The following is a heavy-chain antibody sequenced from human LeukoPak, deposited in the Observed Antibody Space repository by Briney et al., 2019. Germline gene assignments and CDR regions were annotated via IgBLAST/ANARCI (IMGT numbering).Heavy chain of an antibody. J-gene: IGHJ4*02. CDR3: ARGRYYYDSSGYYRFDY. CDR2: IYTSGST. CDR1: GGSISSYY. Sequence: SETLSLTCTVSGGSISSYYWSWVRQPAGKGLEWIGRIYTSGSTNYNPSLKSRVTMSVDTSKNQFSLKLSSVTAADTAVYYCARGRYYYDSSGYYRFDYWGQGTLVTVSS. D-gene: IGHD3-22*01. V-gene: IGHV4-4*07.